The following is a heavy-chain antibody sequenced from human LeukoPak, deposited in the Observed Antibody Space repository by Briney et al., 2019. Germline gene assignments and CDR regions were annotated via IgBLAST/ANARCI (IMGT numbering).Heavy chain of an antibody. J-gene: IGHJ4*02. CDR1: GGSISSGSYY. Sequence: SETLSLTCSVSGGSISSGSYYWSWIRQPAGKGLEWIGRIYTSGSTNYSPSLKSRVTISVDTSKNQFSLKLSSVTAADTAVYYCARSSSLLRGYSYVTASFDYWGQGTLVTVSS. CDR3: ARSSSLLRGYSYVTASFDY. CDR2: IYTSGST. D-gene: IGHD5-18*01. V-gene: IGHV4-61*02.